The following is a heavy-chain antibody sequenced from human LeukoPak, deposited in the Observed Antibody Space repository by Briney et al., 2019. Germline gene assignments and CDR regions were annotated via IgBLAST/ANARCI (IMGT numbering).Heavy chain of an antibody. J-gene: IGHJ3*02. Sequence: SETLSLTCTVSGGSISSYYWSWIRQPPGKGLEWIGYIYYSGSTNYNPSLKSRVTISVDTSKNQFSLKLSSVTAADTAVYYCARDVLTMTYAFDIWGQGTMVTVSS. CDR3: ARDVLTMTYAFDI. CDR1: GGSISSYY. D-gene: IGHD3-22*01. CDR2: IYYSGST. V-gene: IGHV4-59*01.